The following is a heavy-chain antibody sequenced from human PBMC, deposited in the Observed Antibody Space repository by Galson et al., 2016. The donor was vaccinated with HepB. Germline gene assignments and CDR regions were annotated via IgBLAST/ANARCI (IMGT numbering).Heavy chain of an antibody. CDR3: TTTIRGVIGDY. CDR2: ISSSSSYI. D-gene: IGHD3-10*01. CDR1: GFTFSSYS. Sequence: SLRLSCAASGFTFSSYSMNWVRQAPGKGLEWVSSISSSSSYIYYADSVKGRFTISRDNAKNSLYLQMNSLKSEDTAVYYCTTTIRGVIGDYWGRGAPVTVSS. J-gene: IGHJ4*02. V-gene: IGHV3-21*03.